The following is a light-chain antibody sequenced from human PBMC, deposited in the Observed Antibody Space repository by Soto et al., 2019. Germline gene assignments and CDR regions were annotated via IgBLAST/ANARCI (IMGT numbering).Light chain of an antibody. CDR2: GAY. Sequence: EIVLTQSPGTLSLSPVERATLSCRASQSLSSTYLAWYQHHPGQAPRLLIYGAYSRATGIPERFSGSGSGADFTLTISRLEPEDFAVYYCQQYGSSGTFGQGTKVDIK. V-gene: IGKV3-20*01. J-gene: IGKJ1*01. CDR3: QQYGSSGT. CDR1: QSLSSTY.